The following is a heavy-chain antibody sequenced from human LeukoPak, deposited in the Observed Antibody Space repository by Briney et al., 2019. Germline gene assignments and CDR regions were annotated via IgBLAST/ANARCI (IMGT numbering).Heavy chain of an antibody. CDR1: GGSFSGYY. D-gene: IGHD1-1*01. CDR3: ARDRRMDLNWNQNYYFDC. V-gene: IGHV4-34*01. CDR2: INHSGST. J-gene: IGHJ4*02. Sequence: SETLSLTCAVYGGSFSGYYWSWIRQPPGKGLEWIGEINHSGSTNYNPSNPSLKSRVTISVDTSKNQFSLKLSSVTAADTAVYYCARDRRMDLNWNQNYYFDCWGQGTLVTVSS.